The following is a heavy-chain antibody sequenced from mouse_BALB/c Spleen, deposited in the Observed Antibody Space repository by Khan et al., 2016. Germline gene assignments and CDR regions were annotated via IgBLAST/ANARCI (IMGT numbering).Heavy chain of an antibody. CDR2: IAPGSGFT. Sequence: DLVKPGASVKLSCKASGYTFTSYWINWIKQRPGQGLEWIGRIAPGSGFTYYNEMFKGKATLTVDTSSSTDYIQLRSLSSEDSAVYFCTREGTIPLMDYWGQGTSVTVSS. CDR1: GYTFTSYW. V-gene: IGHV1S41*01. J-gene: IGHJ4*01. CDR3: TREGTIPLMDY. D-gene: IGHD6-1*01.